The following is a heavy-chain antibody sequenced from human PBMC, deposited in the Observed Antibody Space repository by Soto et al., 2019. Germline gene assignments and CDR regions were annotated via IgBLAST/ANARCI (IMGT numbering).Heavy chain of an antibody. Sequence: PGWSLRLSCAASAFTFSSYSMNLVRQAPGKGLEWVSSISGTSTYIYYADSVKGRFTISRDNAKNSLYLQMNSLRVEDSAVYYCARGYSNGWHESWGEGTLVTVSS. CDR3: ARGYSNGWHES. CDR1: AFTFSSYS. D-gene: IGHD6-19*01. J-gene: IGHJ5*02. CDR2: ISGTSTYI. V-gene: IGHV3-21*01.